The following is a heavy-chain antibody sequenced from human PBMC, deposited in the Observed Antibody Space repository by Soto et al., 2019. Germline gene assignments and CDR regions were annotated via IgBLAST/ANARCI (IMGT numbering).Heavy chain of an antibody. D-gene: IGHD1-26*01. CDR3: AGRVGATNYGMDV. CDR2: IYSGGST. J-gene: IGHJ6*02. CDR1: EFTVSSNY. Sequence: HPGGSLRLSCAASEFTVSSNYMNWVRQAPGKGLECVSTIYSGGSTYYADSLKGRFTISRDNSKNTLYLQMNNLRAEDTAVYYCAGRVGATNYGMDVWGQGTTVTVSS. V-gene: IGHV3-53*01.